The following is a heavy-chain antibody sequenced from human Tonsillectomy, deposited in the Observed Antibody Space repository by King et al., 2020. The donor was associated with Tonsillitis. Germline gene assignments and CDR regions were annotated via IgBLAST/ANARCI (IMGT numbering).Heavy chain of an antibody. CDR3: ATGDFWDSNYYYMVV. CDR1: GGTFSSYA. CDR2: IIPILGIA. Sequence: QLVQSGAEVKKPGSSVKVSCKASGGTFSSYAISWVRQAPGQGLEWMGRIIPILGIANYAQRFQGRVTITADKSTSTAYMELSSLRSEDTAVYYCATGDFWDSNYYYMVVWGKGTTVTVSS. D-gene: IGHD3-3*01. V-gene: IGHV1-69*09. J-gene: IGHJ6*03.